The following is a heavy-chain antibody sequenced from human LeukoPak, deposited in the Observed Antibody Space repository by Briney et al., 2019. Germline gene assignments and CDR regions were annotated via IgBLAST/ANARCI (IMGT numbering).Heavy chain of an antibody. Sequence: GGSLRPSCAASGFTFSSYAMSWVRQAPGKGLEWVSTVSGSGDSTWYADSVKGRFTISRDNSKITLYLQMNSLRAEDTAVYYCARAGGWLQLAGYFDYWGQGTLGTVSS. D-gene: IGHD5-24*01. J-gene: IGHJ4*02. CDR1: GFTFSSYA. CDR3: ARAGGWLQLAGYFDY. CDR2: VSGSGDST. V-gene: IGHV3-23*01.